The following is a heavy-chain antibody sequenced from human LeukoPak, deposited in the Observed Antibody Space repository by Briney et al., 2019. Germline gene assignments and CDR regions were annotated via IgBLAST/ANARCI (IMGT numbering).Heavy chain of an antibody. V-gene: IGHV3-7*01. CDR3: ARDFSEGFWSGYFDY. CDR2: IKQDGSEK. D-gene: IGHD3-3*01. J-gene: IGHJ4*02. Sequence: GGSLRLSCTASGFIFSSYYLTWVRQAPGKGLEWVANIKQDGSEKMYVDSVKGRFTLSRDNAKNSVYLQMNSLRAGDTAVYYCARDFSEGFWSGYFDYWGQGTLVTVSS. CDR1: GFIFSSYY.